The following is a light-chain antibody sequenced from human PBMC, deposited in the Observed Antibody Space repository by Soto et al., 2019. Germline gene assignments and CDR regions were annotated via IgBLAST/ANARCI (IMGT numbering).Light chain of an antibody. J-gene: IGLJ1*01. CDR1: SSDVGGYNY. CDR3: SSSSSSSTPYV. CDR2: DVS. V-gene: IGLV2-14*01. Sequence: QSVLTQPASVSGSPGQSITISCTGTSSDVGGYNYVSWYQQHPGKAPKLTIYDVSNRPSGVSNRFSGSKSGNTASLTISGLQADDEADYYCSSSSSSSTPYVFGTGTKVTVL.